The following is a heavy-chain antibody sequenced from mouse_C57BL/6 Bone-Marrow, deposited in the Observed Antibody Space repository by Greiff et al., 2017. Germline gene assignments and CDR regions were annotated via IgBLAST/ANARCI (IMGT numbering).Heavy chain of an antibody. V-gene: IGHV1-69*01. CDR2: IDPSDSYT. CDR1: GYTFTSYW. CDR3: AREAFFFYYAMDY. Sequence: FQLQQPGAELVMPGASVKLSCKASGYTFTSYWMHWVKQRPGQGLEWIGEIDPSDSYTNYNQKFKGKSTLTVDKSSSTAYMQLSSLTSEDSAVYYCAREAFFFYYAMDYWGQGTSVTVSS. J-gene: IGHJ4*01.